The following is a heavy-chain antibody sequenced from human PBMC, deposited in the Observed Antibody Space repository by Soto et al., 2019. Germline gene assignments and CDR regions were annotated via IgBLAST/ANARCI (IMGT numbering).Heavy chain of an antibody. CDR1: GYSFTRYW. V-gene: IGHV5-51*01. D-gene: IGHD6-19*01. Sequence: GESLKISCKGSGYSFTRYWIGWVRQMPGKGLEWMGIIYPGDSDTRYSPSFQGQVTISADKSISTAYLQWSSLKASDTAMYYCARHVTLGGGRYGSTQSWFDPWGQGTLVT. CDR3: ARHVTLGGGRYGSTQSWFDP. CDR2: IYPGDSDT. J-gene: IGHJ5*02.